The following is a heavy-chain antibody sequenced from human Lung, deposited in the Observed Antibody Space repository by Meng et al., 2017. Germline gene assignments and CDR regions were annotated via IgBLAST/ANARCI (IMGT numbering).Heavy chain of an antibody. J-gene: IGHJ4*02. Sequence: QLTLTESAPALVKPTPTSPLTITLSGSSLSTSVLAVGWSRQPPGKALESLALIYWDDEKRYSPSLKSRLTITKDTSKNHLVLTMTNMDPVDTATYYCAHSWGSGYYFGPLDYWGQGTLVTVSS. CDR1: GSSLSTSVLA. CDR2: IYWDDEK. D-gene: IGHD3-22*01. V-gene: IGHV2-5*02. CDR3: AHSWGSGYYFGPLDY.